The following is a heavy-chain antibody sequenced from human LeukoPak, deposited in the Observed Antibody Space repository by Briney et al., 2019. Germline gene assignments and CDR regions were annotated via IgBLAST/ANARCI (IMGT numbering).Heavy chain of an antibody. CDR2: IYTSGST. V-gene: IGHV4-61*02. J-gene: IGHJ6*03. Sequence: PSETLSLTCTVSGGSISSGSYYWSWIRQPAGKGLEWIGRIYTSGSTNYNPSLKSRVTISVDTSKNQFSLKLSSVTAADTAVYYCARDRRVNQYCGGDCYGPLYYYYYYMDVWGKGTTVTISS. CDR1: GGSISSGSYY. D-gene: IGHD2-21*02. CDR3: ARDRRVNQYCGGDCYGPLYYYYYYMDV.